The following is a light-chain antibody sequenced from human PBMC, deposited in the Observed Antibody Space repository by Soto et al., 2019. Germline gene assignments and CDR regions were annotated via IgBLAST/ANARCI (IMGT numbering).Light chain of an antibody. V-gene: IGKV3-15*01. CDR2: GAS. CDR1: QSVSRN. Sequence: EIVMTQSPATLSVSPGARAPLSCRASQSVSRNLAWYQQRPGQAPRLLIYGASTRATGIPARFSGSGSGTEFTLTINSLQSEDFAVYYCQQSNYWPWTFGQGTKVDI. J-gene: IGKJ1*01. CDR3: QQSNYWPWT.